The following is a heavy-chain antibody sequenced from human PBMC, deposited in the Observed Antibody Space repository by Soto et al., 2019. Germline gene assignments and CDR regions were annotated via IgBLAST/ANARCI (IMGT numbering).Heavy chain of an antibody. D-gene: IGHD6-6*01. J-gene: IGHJ6*02. V-gene: IGHV3-72*01. Sequence: GGSLRLSCAASAFTFSGHYVVWVRQAPGKGLEWVGRSRNKANNYTTEYAASVKGRFTISRDDSKNSLYLQMNSLKTEDTAVYYCARDGGIAARHYYGMDVWGQGTTVTVSS. CDR3: ARDGGIAARHYYGMDV. CDR2: SRNKANNYTT. CDR1: AFTFSGHY.